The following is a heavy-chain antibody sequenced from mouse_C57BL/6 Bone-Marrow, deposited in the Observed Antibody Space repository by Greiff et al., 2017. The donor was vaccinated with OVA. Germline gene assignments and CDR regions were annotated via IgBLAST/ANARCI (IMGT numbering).Heavy chain of an antibody. CDR2: IDPSDSYT. V-gene: IGHV1-59*01. Sequence: VQLQQSGAELVRPGTSVKLSCKASGYTFTSYWMHWVKQRPGQGLEWIGVIDPSDSYTNYNQKFKGKATLTVDTSSSTAYMQLSSLTSEDSAVYYCARPYYFDYWGQGTTLTVSS. CDR1: GYTFTSYW. CDR3: ARPYYFDY. J-gene: IGHJ2*01.